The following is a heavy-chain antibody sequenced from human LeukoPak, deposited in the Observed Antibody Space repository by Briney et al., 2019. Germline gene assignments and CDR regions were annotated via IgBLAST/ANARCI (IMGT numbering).Heavy chain of an antibody. V-gene: IGHV1-2*04. J-gene: IGHJ5*02. CDR1: GYTFTGYY. CDR3: ARGSDIVVVPAAMPDYGDYGSLDVWFDP. Sequence: GASVKVSCKASGYTFTGYYMHWVRQAPGQGLEWMGWINPNSGGTNYAQKFQGWVTMTRDTSISTAYMELSRLRSDDTAVYYCARGSDIVVVPAAMPDYGDYGSLDVWFDPWGQGTLVTVSP. CDR2: INPNSGGT. D-gene: IGHD2-2*01.